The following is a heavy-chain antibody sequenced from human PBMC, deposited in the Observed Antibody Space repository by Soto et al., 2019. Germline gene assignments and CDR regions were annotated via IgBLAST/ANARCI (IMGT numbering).Heavy chain of an antibody. CDR2: INPNSDVT. Sequence: QVQLVQSGAEVKKPGASVKVSCKASGYTFNSYYIHWVRQAPGQGLVWMGMINPNSDVTGYAQSFQGRVTMTRDMSMTTAYMDLTRLRSDDTAVYYCVRVGLNRNYDFDFWGQGTLITVSS. CDR3: VRVGLNRNYDFDF. D-gene: IGHD3-16*01. J-gene: IGHJ4*02. V-gene: IGHV1-2*02. CDR1: GYTFNSYY.